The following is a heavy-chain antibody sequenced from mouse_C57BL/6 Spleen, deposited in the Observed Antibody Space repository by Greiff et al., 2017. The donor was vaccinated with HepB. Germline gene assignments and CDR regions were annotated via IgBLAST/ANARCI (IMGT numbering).Heavy chain of an antibody. D-gene: IGHD2-1*01. CDR2: INPSSGYT. CDR1: GYTFTSYW. J-gene: IGHJ4*01. V-gene: IGHV1-7*01. Sequence: QVQLQQSGAELAKPGASVKLSCKASGYTFTSYWMHWVKQRPGQGLEWIGYINPSSGYTKYNQKFKDKATLTADKPSSTAYMQLSSLTYEDSAVYYCARYGNYVEYAMDYWGQGTSVTVSS. CDR3: ARYGNYVEYAMDY.